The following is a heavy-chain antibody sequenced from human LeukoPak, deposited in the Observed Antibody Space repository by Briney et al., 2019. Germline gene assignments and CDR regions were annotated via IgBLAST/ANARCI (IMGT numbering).Heavy chain of an antibody. J-gene: IGHJ4*02. CDR3: ASTYGSGSYYLFDY. V-gene: IGHV1-2*02. Sequence: GASVKVSCKASGYTFTGYYMHWVRQAPGQGLEWMGWINPNSGGTNYAQKFQGRVTMTRDTSISTAYMELSRLRSDDTAVFYCASTYGSGSYYLFDYWGQGTLVTVSS. CDR1: GYTFTGYY. CDR2: INPNSGGT. D-gene: IGHD3-10*01.